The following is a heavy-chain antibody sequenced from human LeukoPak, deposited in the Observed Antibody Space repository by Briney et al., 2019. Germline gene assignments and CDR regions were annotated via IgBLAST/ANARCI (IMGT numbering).Heavy chain of an antibody. D-gene: IGHD2-15*01. V-gene: IGHV4-59*01. Sequence: TSETLSLTCTVSGGSIRSYYWSWIRQPPRKGLEWIGYIYYSGSTNYNPSLKSRVTISVDTSKNQIYLKLSSVTAADTAVYYCARDRRSGEDSNFWGQGTLVTVSS. CDR1: GGSIRSYY. J-gene: IGHJ4*02. CDR3: ARDRRSGEDSNF. CDR2: IYYSGST.